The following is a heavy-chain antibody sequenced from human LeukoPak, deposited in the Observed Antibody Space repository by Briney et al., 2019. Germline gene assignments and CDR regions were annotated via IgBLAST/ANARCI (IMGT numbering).Heavy chain of an antibody. CDR2: ISYDGSNK. CDR1: GFTFSSYA. Sequence: PGGSLRLSCAASGFTFSSYAMHWVRQAPGKGLEWVAVISYDGSNKYYADSVKGRFTISRDNSKNTLYLQMNSLRAEDTAVYYCARDDYYDSSGYYWAFDYGGQGTLVTVSS. CDR3: ARDDYYDSSGYYWAFDY. D-gene: IGHD3-22*01. V-gene: IGHV3-30-3*01. J-gene: IGHJ4*02.